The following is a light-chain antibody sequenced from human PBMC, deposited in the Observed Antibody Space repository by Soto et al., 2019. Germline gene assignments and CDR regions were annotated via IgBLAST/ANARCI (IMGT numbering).Light chain of an antibody. CDR1: GCNIGANT. CDR2: SNS. Sequence: QSVLTQPPSASGTPGQRVSISCSGSGCNIGANTVQWYQQYPGTAPKLLIYSNSQRPSGVPERCSASKSGTSASLAISARQSEDEAAYYCASWDDSLKVVFGGGTKLTVL. CDR3: ASWDDSLKVV. V-gene: IGLV1-44*01. J-gene: IGLJ3*02.